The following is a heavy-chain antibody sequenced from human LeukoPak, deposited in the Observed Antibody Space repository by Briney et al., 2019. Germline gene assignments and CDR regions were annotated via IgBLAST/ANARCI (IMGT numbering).Heavy chain of an antibody. D-gene: IGHD5-24*01. CDR2: IYYSGST. CDR3: ARAILATIPYYFDY. V-gene: IGHV4-30-4*08. J-gene: IGHJ4*02. CDR1: GGSISSGDYY. Sequence: PSQTLSLTCTVSGGSISSGDYYWRWLRQPPGTGVEWVGYIYYSGSTYYNPSLKSRVTISVDTSKNQFSLKLSSVTAADTAVYYCARAILATIPYYFDYWGQGTLVTVSS.